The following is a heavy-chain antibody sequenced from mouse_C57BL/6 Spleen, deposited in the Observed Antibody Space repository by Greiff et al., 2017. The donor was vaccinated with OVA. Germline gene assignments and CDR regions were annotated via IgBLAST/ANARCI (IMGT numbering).Heavy chain of an antibody. CDR1: GYTFTSYW. J-gene: IGHJ2*01. Sequence: QVQLKQPGAELVMPGASVKLSCKASGYTFTSYWMHWVKQRPGQGLEWIGEIDPSDSYTNYNQKFKGKSTLTVDKSSSTAYMQLSSLTSEDSAVYYCARRSFITTVVAPFDYWGQGTTLTVSS. CDR3: ARRSFITTVVAPFDY. V-gene: IGHV1-69*01. D-gene: IGHD1-1*01. CDR2: IDPSDSYT.